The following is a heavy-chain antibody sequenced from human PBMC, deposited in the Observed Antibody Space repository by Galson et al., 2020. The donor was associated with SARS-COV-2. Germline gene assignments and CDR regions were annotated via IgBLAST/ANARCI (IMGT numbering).Heavy chain of an antibody. Sequence: GESLKISCAASGFTFSSYGMHWVRQAPGKGLEWVAVIWYDGSNKYYADSVKGRFTISRDNSKNTLYLQMNSLRAEDTAVYYCARGPDILTGYYNYYYYGMDVWGQGTTVTVSS. CDR1: GFTFSSYG. CDR2: IWYDGSNK. CDR3: ARGPDILTGYYNYYYYGMDV. D-gene: IGHD3-9*01. J-gene: IGHJ6*02. V-gene: IGHV3-33*01.